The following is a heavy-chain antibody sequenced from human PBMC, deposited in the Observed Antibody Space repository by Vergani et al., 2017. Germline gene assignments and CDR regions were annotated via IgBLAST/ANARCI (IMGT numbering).Heavy chain of an antibody. Sequence: QLLESGGGLIQPGGSLRLSCAASGFTFNSYAMTWVRQAPGKGLEWVSGINNNGGSTYYADSVKGRFTISRDNSKNTLYLQMTDLRAEDTAVYYCARWGNEKRLDSWGQGTLVTVSS. CDR3: ARWGNEKRLDS. CDR2: INNNGGST. V-gene: IGHV3-23*01. D-gene: IGHD1-1*01. CDR1: GFTFNSYA. J-gene: IGHJ5*01.